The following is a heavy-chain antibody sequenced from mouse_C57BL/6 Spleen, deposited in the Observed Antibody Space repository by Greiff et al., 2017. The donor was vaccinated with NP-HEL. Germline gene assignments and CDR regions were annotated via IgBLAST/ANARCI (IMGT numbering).Heavy chain of an antibody. CDR3: ARFYYDYDEGYYYAMDY. J-gene: IGHJ4*01. CDR2: IYPGSGST. V-gene: IGHV1-55*01. D-gene: IGHD2-4*01. CDR1: GYTFTSYW. Sequence: QVQLQQSGAELVKPGASVKMSCKASGYTFTSYWITWVKQRPGQGLEWIGDIYPGSGSTNYNEKFKSKATLTVDTSSSTAYMQLSSLTSEDSAVYYCARFYYDYDEGYYYAMDYWGQGTSVTVSS.